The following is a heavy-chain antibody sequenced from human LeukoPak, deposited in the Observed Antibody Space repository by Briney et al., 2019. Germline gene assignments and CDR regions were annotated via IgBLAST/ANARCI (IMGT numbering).Heavy chain of an antibody. CDR1: GFTFSHYG. J-gene: IGHJ4*02. CDR3: AKDRSGSYDHFDY. CDR2: MSYDGSNK. V-gene: IGHV3-30*18. Sequence: GGSLRLSCAASGFTFSHYGMHWVRQAPGKGLEWVTLMSYDGSNKKYADSVKGRFTISRDNSKNTLYLQMNSLRGEDTAVYHCAKDRSGSYDHFDYWGQGTRVTVSS. D-gene: IGHD1-26*01.